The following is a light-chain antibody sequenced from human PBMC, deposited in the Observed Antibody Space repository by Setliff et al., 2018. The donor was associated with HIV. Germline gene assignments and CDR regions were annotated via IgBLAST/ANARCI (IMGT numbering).Light chain of an antibody. Sequence: DIQMTQSPSSLSASVGDRVTITCRASQSISTYLNWYQHRPGKAPELLIYAASSLQSGVPSRFSGSGSGTDFTLTINSLQPEDSATYYCQQSYSAPTWTFGQGTKVDIK. CDR2: AAS. V-gene: IGKV1-39*01. J-gene: IGKJ1*01. CDR3: QQSYSAPTWT. CDR1: QSISTY.